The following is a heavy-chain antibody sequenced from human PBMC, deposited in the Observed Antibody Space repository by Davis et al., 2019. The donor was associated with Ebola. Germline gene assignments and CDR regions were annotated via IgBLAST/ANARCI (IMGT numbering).Heavy chain of an antibody. V-gene: IGHV3-11*01. J-gene: IGHJ4*02. CDR2: IGPSGNSF. CDR1: GFTFSDYY. Sequence: PGGSLRLSCEVSGFTFSDYYMSWIRQAPGKGLEWIAYIGPSGNSFYCADSVKGRFTISRDNAKNSLYLQMNSLRAEDTAFYYCAKERSYDFWSGSDYWGQGTLVTVSS. D-gene: IGHD3-3*01. CDR3: AKERSYDFWSGSDY.